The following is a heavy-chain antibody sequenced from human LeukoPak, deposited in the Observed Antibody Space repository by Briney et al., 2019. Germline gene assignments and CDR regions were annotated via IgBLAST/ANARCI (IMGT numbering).Heavy chain of an antibody. J-gene: IGHJ5*02. CDR2: IYPGDSDT. D-gene: IGHD3-22*01. V-gene: IGHV5-51*01. Sequence: GESLKISCKCSGYSFTSYWIGWVRQMPGKGLECMGIIYPGDSDTRYSPSFQGQVTISADKSISTAYLQWSSLKASDTAMYYCARRPSYYYDSSGSKLSSWFDPWGQGTLVTVSS. CDR1: GYSFTSYW. CDR3: ARRPSYYYDSSGSKLSSWFDP.